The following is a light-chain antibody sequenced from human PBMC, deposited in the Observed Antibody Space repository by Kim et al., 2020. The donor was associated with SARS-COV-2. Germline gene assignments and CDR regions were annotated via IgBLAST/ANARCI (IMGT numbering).Light chain of an antibody. CDR2: YDS. J-gene: IGLJ2*01. V-gene: IGLV3-21*04. Sequence: SYELTQPPSVSVAPGKTARITCGGNNIGSKSVHWYQQKPGQAPVLVIYYDSDRPSGIPERFSGSNSGNTATLTISRVEAGDEADYYCQVWDSSMDHSVFG. CDR1: NIGSKS. CDR3: QVWDSSMDHSV.